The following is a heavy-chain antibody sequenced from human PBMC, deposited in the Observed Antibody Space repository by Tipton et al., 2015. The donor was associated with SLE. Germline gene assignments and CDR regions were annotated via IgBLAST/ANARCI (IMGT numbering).Heavy chain of an antibody. J-gene: IGHJ4*02. V-gene: IGHV4-59*01. CDR3: ARVHPWGLFDY. Sequence: TLSLTCTVSGGSISSYYWSWIRQPPGRGLGWIGYIYYSGSTNYNPSLKSRVTISVDTSKNQFSLRLSSVTAADTAVYYCARVHPWGLFDYWGQGTLVTVSS. D-gene: IGHD3-16*01. CDR1: GGSISSYY. CDR2: IYYSGST.